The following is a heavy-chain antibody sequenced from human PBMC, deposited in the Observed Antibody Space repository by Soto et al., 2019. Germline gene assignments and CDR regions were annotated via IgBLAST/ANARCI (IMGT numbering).Heavy chain of an antibody. Sequence: SETLSLTCTVSGGSISSSSYYWGWIRQPPGKGLEWIGSIYYSGSTYYNPSLKSRVTISVDTSKNQFSLKLSSVTAADTAVYYCARKGDRPYYYGSGSYRWFDPWGQGTLVTVSS. CDR1: GGSISSSSYY. V-gene: IGHV4-39*01. CDR3: ARKGDRPYYYGSGSYRWFDP. J-gene: IGHJ5*02. D-gene: IGHD3-10*01. CDR2: IYYSGST.